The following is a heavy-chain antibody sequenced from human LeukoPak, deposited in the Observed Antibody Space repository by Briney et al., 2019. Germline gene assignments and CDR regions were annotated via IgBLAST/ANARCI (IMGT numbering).Heavy chain of an antibody. D-gene: IGHD3-22*01. CDR3: AREDDDDYYDSSGFDY. CDR2: ISSSGSTI. Sequence: GGSLRLSCAASGFTFSSYEMNWVRQAPGKGLEWVSYISSSGSTIYYADSVKGRFTISRDNAKNSLYLQMNSLRAEDTAVYYCAREDDDDYYDSSGFDYWGQGTLVTVSS. CDR1: GFTFSSYE. V-gene: IGHV3-48*03. J-gene: IGHJ4*02.